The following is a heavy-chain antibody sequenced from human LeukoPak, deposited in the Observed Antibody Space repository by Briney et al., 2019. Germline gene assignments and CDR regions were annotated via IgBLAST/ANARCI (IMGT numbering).Heavy chain of an antibody. D-gene: IGHD1-1*01. J-gene: IGHJ6*02. CDR1: GFTFSSYS. Sequence: GGSLRLSCAASGFTFSSYSMNWVRQAPGKGLEWVSSISSSSSYIYYADSVKGRFTISRDNAKNSLYLQMNSLRAEDTAVYYCARAGTTELYYYGMDVWGQGTTVTVSS. CDR2: ISSSSSYI. V-gene: IGHV3-21*01. CDR3: ARAGTTELYYYGMDV.